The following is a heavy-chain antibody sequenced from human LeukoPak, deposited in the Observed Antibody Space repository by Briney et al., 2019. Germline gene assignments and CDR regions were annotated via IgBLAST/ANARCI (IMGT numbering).Heavy chain of an antibody. Sequence: GGSLRLSCAASGFTVSSNYMSWVRQAPGKGLEWVSVIYSGGSTYSADSAKGRFTISRDNSKNTLYLQMNSLRAEDTAVYYCARGRRSGWYVYFDYWGQGTLVTVSS. D-gene: IGHD6-19*01. J-gene: IGHJ4*02. V-gene: IGHV3-66*02. CDR1: GFTVSSNY. CDR3: ARGRRSGWYVYFDY. CDR2: IYSGGST.